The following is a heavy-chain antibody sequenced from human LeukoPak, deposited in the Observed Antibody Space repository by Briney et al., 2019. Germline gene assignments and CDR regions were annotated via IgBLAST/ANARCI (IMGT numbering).Heavy chain of an antibody. CDR3: AREGVYDILTGPMD. Sequence: PSETLSLTCTVCGGSISSGGYYWSWIRQHPGKSLEWIGYIYYSGSTYYNPSLKSRVTISVDTSKNQFSLKLSSVTAGDTAVYYRAREGVYDILTGPMDWGQGTLVTVSS. J-gene: IGHJ4*02. V-gene: IGHV4-31*03. D-gene: IGHD3-9*01. CDR1: GGSISSGGYY. CDR2: IYYSGST.